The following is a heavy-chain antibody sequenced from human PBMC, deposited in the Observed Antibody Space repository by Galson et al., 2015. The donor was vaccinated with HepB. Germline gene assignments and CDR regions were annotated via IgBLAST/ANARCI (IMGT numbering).Heavy chain of an antibody. D-gene: IGHD3-10*01. CDR3: YGSGSYWPFDY. Sequence: SLRLSCAASGFTVSSNYMSWVRQAPGKGLEWVSVIYSGGSTYYADSVKGRFTISRDNSKNTLYLQMNSLRAEDTAVYYCYGSGSYWPFDYWGQGTLVTVSS. CDR2: IYSGGST. J-gene: IGHJ4*02. CDR1: GFTVSSNY. V-gene: IGHV3-53*01.